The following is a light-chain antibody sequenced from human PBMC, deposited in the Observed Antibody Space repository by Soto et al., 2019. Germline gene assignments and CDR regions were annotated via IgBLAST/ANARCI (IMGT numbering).Light chain of an antibody. CDR1: QSVSSSY. CDR2: GAS. V-gene: IGKV3-20*01. CDR3: QQYGSSPVT. J-gene: IGKJ1*01. Sequence: EIVLTQSPGTLSLSPGERATLSCRASQSVSSSYLAWYQQKPGQAPRLLIYGASRRATGIPDRFSGSGSGTDFTITISRLEPEDFALYYCQQYGSSPVTFGQGTKVEIK.